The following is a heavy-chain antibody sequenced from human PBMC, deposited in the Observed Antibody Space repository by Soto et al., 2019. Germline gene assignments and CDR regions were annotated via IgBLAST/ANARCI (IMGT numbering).Heavy chain of an antibody. CDR3: ASLLGIVVVVAADYGMDV. V-gene: IGHV1-69*13. J-gene: IGHJ6*02. CDR1: GGTFSSYA. CDR2: IIPIFGTA. D-gene: IGHD2-15*01. Sequence: ASVKVSCKASGGTFSSYAISWVRQAPGQGLEWMGGIIPIFGTANYAQKFQGRVTITADESTSTAYMELSSLRSEDTAVYYCASLLGIVVVVAADYGMDVWGQGTTVTVSS.